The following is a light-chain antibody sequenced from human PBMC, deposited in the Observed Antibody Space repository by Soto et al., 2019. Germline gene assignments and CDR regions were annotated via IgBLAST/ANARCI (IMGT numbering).Light chain of an antibody. CDR1: HSISNY. CDR3: QQSYSTPYS. J-gene: IGKJ2*03. V-gene: IGKV1-39*01. CDR2: TAS. Sequence: DIQMTQSPSSLSASVGDRVTITCRASHSISNYLNWYQQKPGKAPNLLIYTASSLQSGVPSRFSGSGSGTDFTLTISSLQPEEFATYYCQQSYSTPYSFGQGTKVDIK.